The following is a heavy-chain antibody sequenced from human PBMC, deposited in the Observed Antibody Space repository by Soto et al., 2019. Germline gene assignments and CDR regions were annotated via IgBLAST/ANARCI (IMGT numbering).Heavy chain of an antibody. D-gene: IGHD1-26*01. CDR1: GGTFSSYA. V-gene: IGHV1-69*01. J-gene: IGHJ4*02. CDR2: IIPIFGTA. CDR3: AGEIGFVGGTTFDY. Sequence: QVQLVQSGAEVKKPGSSVKVSCKASGGTFSSYAISWVRQAPGQGLEWMGGIIPIFGTANYAQKFQGRVTITADESTSTTYLELSSLRSEDTAVYYCAGEIGFVGGTTFDYWGQGTLVTVSS.